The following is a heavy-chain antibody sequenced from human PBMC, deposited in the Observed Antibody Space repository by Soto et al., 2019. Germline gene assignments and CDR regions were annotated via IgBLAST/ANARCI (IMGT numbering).Heavy chain of an antibody. CDR2: IYWDDDK. CDR1: GFSLSSSGVG. J-gene: IGHJ4*02. CDR3: VHLLTGGRFDS. D-gene: IGHD3-16*01. V-gene: IGHV2-5*02. Sequence: QITLKESGPSLVKPTETLTLTCTFSGFSLSSSGVGVAWIRQPPGKPLEWLALIYWDDDKYTSPSLKSGLTITKDTSKNQVVLLMTNMDPVDTATYFCVHLLTGGRFDSWGQGTLVTVSS.